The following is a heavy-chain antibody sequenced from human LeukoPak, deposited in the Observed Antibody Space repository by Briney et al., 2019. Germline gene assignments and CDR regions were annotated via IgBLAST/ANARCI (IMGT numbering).Heavy chain of an antibody. V-gene: IGHV4-39*07. D-gene: IGHD3-22*01. Sequence: SETLSLTCTVSGGSISSSSYYWGWIRQPPGKGLEWIGSIYYSGNTYYNPSLKSRLTISVDTSKNQFSLKLRSVAAADTALYYCASTSPKYYYESSGYSSLFDNWGQGTLVTVSS. J-gene: IGHJ4*02. CDR1: GGSISSSSYY. CDR3: ASTSPKYYYESSGYSSLFDN. CDR2: IYYSGNT.